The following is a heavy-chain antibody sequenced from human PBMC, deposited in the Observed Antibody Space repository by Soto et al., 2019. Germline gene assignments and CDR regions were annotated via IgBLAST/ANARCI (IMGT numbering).Heavy chain of an antibody. CDR1: GFRFSTYS. CDR2: ISTTNSYI. CDR3: TRDPVPDSSGYFPFDY. D-gene: IGHD3-22*01. Sequence: GGSLRLSCAASGFRFSTYSMNWVRQAPGKGLEWVASISTTNSYIYYADSVRGRFTISRDNAKNSLFLQMNSLRAEDTAVYYCTRDPVPDSSGYFPFDYWGQGTLVTVSS. V-gene: IGHV3-21*01. J-gene: IGHJ4*02.